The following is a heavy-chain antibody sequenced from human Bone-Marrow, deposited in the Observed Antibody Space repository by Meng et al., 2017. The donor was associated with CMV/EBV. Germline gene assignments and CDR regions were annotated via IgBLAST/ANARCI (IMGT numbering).Heavy chain of an antibody. V-gene: IGHV4-39*01. D-gene: IGHD3-3*01. CDR3: ARQSVLRFLEWFYGMDV. Sequence: SQTLSLTCAASGFTVSSNYMSWIRQPPGKGLEWIGSIYYSGSTYYNPSLKSRVTISVDTSKNQFSLKLSSVTAADTAVYYCARQSVLRFLEWFYGMDVWGQGTTVTVSS. CDR1: GFTVSSNY. CDR2: IYYSGST. J-gene: IGHJ6*02.